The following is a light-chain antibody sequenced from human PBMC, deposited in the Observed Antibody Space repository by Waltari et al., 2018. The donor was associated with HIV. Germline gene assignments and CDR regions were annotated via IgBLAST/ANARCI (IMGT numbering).Light chain of an antibody. Sequence: QSALTQPASVSGSPGQSITISCTGTSSDVGGYNYVSWYQQHPGKAPKLMIYEVSNRPSGVSNRFSGSKSGNTASLTISGLQAEDEADYYCSSYTSSSTRVFGGGTNLTVL. CDR2: EVS. CDR1: SSDVGGYNY. J-gene: IGLJ3*02. V-gene: IGLV2-14*01. CDR3: SSYTSSSTRV.